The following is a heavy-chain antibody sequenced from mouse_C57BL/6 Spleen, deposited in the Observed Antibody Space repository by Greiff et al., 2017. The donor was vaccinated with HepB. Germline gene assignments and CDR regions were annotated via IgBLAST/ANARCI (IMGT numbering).Heavy chain of an antibody. V-gene: IGHV6-6*01. J-gene: IGHJ3*01. CDR2: IRNKANNHAT. CDR1: GFTFSDAW. D-gene: IGHD2-4*01. CDR3: TMSAYDYDVGVAY. Sequence: EVKLVESGGGLVQPGGSMKLSCAASGFTFSDAWMDWVRQSPEKGLEWVAEIRNKANNHATYYAESVKGRFAISRDDSKSSVYLQMTSLRAEDTGIYYCTMSAYDYDVGVAYWGQGTLVTVSA.